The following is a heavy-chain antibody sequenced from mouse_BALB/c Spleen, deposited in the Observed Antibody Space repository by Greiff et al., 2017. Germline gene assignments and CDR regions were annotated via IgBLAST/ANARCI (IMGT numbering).Heavy chain of an antibody. J-gene: IGHJ2*01. D-gene: IGHD3-3*01. V-gene: IGHV5-15*02. Sequence: EVKLQESGGGLVQPGGSRKLSCAASGFTFSDYGMAWVRQAPGKGPEWVAFISNLAYSIYYADTVTGRFTISRENAKNTLYLEMSSLRSEDTAMYYCARVLTGDYYFDYWGQGTTLTVSS. CDR2: ISNLAYSI. CDR3: ARVLTGDYYFDY. CDR1: GFTFSDYG.